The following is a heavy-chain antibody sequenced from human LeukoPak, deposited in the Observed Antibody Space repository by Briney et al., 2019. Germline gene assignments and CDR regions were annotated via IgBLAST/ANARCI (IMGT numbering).Heavy chain of an antibody. J-gene: IGHJ4*02. Sequence: PGGSLRLSCAASGFTFSSYSMNWVRQAPGKGLEWVSSISSGSSYIYYADSVKGRSTISRDNAKNSLYLQMNSLRAEDTAVYYCATTPGVEMATISGYFDYWGQGTLVTVSS. D-gene: IGHD5-24*01. V-gene: IGHV3-21*01. CDR1: GFTFSSYS. CDR3: ATTPGVEMATISGYFDY. CDR2: ISSGSSYI.